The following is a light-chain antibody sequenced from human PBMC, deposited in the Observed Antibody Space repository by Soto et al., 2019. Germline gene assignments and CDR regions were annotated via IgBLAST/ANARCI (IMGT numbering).Light chain of an antibody. Sequence: DIQMTQSPSSVSASVVDIVTITFRASQGISSYLAWYQQKPGKAPKLLIYAASSLQSGVPSRFSGSGSGSDFTLTISSVQPEDFATYYCQQSNSFPYTCGQGTKGDIK. J-gene: IGKJ2*01. CDR1: QGISSY. CDR3: QQSNSFPYT. CDR2: AAS. V-gene: IGKV1-12*01.